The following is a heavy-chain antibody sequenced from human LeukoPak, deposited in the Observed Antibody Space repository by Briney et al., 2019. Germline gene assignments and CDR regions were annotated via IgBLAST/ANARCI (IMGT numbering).Heavy chain of an antibody. CDR2: INPNSGGT. CDR1: GYTFTGYY. CDR3: ARAKYYGSGTLLDY. Sequence: ASVKVSCKASGYTFTGYYMHWVRQAPGQGLEWMGWINPNSGGTNYAQKFQGRVTMTRDTSISTAYMELGRLRSDDTAVYYCARAKYYGSGTLLDYWGQGTLVTVSS. J-gene: IGHJ4*02. D-gene: IGHD3-10*01. V-gene: IGHV1-2*02.